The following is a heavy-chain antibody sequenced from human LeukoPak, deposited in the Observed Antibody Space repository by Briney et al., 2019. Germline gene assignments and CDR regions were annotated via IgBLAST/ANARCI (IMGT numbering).Heavy chain of an antibody. CDR3: AKDKLAAKGYFDY. CDR1: GFTFSSYW. D-gene: IGHD6-6*01. J-gene: IGHJ4*02. Sequence: SGGSLRLSCAASGFTFSSYWMSWVRQAPGKGLEWVANIKQDGSEKYYVDSVKGRFTISRDNAKNSLYLQMNSLRAEDTAVYYCAKDKLAAKGYFDYWGQGTLVTVSS. CDR2: IKQDGSEK. V-gene: IGHV3-7*01.